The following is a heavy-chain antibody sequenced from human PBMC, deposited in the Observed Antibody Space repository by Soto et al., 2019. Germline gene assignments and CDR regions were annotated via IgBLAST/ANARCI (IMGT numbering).Heavy chain of an antibody. CDR2: ISGSGGSR. J-gene: IGHJ4*02. D-gene: IGHD5-12*01. CDR1: GFTFSNYA. Sequence: EVQLLESGGGLVQPGGSLRLSCAASGFTFSNYAMSWVRQTPGMGLEWVSVISGSGGSRYYADSVEGRFTISRDNSENTLYLQMNSLRAEDTAVYYCAERALDIVSTPLDYWGQGTLVTVSS. CDR3: AERALDIVSTPLDY. V-gene: IGHV3-23*01.